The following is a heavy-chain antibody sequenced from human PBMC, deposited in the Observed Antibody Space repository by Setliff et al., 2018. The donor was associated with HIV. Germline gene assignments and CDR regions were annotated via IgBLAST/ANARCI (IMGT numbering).Heavy chain of an antibody. CDR3: ARARGIVAAVHY. Sequence: SVKVSCKASGYSFTNLGLNWVRQAPGQGLEWMGGITPVFGTTKYAQKFQDRLTITADESTSTTYMELSSLTLDDTAIYYCARARGIVAAVHYWGQGTLVTVSS. D-gene: IGHD6-13*01. CDR1: GYSFTNLG. J-gene: IGHJ4*02. V-gene: IGHV1-69*13. CDR2: ITPVFGTT.